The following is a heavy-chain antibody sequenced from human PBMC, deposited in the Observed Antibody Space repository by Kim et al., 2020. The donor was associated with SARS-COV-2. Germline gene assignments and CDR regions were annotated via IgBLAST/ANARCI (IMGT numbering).Heavy chain of an antibody. D-gene: IGHD2-8*01. J-gene: IGHJ6*02. CDR1: GFTFSSYA. Sequence: GGSLRLSCAASGFTFSSYAMHWVRQAPGKGLEWVAVISYDGSNKYYADSVKGRFTISRDNSKNTLYLQMNSLRAEDTALYYCARDRRGVLARYGMDVWGQGTTVTVSS. CDR3: ARDRRGVLARYGMDV. CDR2: ISYDGSNK. V-gene: IGHV3-30*04.